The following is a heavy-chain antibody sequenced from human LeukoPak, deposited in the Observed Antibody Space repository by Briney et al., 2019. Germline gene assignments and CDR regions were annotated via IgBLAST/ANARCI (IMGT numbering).Heavy chain of an antibody. J-gene: IGHJ4*02. Sequence: GGSLRLSCAASGFTFSDYYTSWIRQAPGKGLEWVSSITISGSSTYNADSVKGRFTISRDNAKNSLYLQMNSLRAEDTAVYYCARESVVAANFDFWGQGTLVTVSS. CDR2: ITISGSST. CDR3: ARESVVAANFDF. D-gene: IGHD2-15*01. V-gene: IGHV3-11*01. CDR1: GFTFSDYY.